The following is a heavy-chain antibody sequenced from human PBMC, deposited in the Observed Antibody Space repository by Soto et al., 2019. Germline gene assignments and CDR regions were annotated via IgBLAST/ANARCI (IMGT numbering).Heavy chain of an antibody. CDR2: ISSSSSYI. D-gene: IGHD6-13*01. V-gene: IGHV3-21*01. CDR1: GFTFSSYS. J-gene: IGHJ5*02. CDR3: ARDSSSSWTNWFDP. Sequence: GGSLRLSCAASGFTFSSYSMNWVRQAPGKGLEWVSSISSSSSYIYYADSVKGRFTISRDNAKNSLYLQMNSLRAEDTAVYYCARDSSSSWTNWFDPWGQGTLVTVS.